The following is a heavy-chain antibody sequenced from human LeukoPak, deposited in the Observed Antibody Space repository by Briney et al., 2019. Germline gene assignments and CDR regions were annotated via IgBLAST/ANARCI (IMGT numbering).Heavy chain of an antibody. V-gene: IGHV1-69*13. CDR1: GGTFSSYA. CDR3: ARDWNYAASAFDI. CDR2: IIPIFGTA. Sequence: SVKVSCKASGGTFSSYAISWVRQAPGQGLEWMGGIIPIFGTANYAEKFQGRVTITADESTSTAYVELSSLRSEDTAVYYCARDWNYAASAFDIWGQGTMVTVSS. D-gene: IGHD1-7*01. J-gene: IGHJ3*02.